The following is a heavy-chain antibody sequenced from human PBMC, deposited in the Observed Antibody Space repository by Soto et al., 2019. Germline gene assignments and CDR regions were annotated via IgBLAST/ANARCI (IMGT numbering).Heavy chain of an antibody. J-gene: IGHJ4*02. CDR1: GFTFSSYW. Sequence: GGSLRLSCAASGFTFSSYWMSWVRQAPGKGLEWVANIKQDGSEKYYVDSVKGRFTISRDNAKNSLYLQMNSLRAEDTAVYYFARDIVVVPAATNYWGQGTLVIGSS. V-gene: IGHV3-7*01. D-gene: IGHD2-2*01. CDR3: ARDIVVVPAATNY. CDR2: IKQDGSEK.